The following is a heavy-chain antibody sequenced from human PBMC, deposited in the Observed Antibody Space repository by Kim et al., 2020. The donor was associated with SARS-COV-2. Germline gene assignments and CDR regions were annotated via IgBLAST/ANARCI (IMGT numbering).Heavy chain of an antibody. Sequence: GGSLRLSCAASGFTFSNYAMSWVRQAPGKGLEWVSTIDGSGGSTYYADSVKGRFTISRDNSKNTLYLQMNSLRVDDTAVYYCAKDPLYSSSYIYFLYWGQGTLVTVSS. J-gene: IGHJ1*01. D-gene: IGHD6-6*01. V-gene: IGHV3-23*01. CDR3: AKDPLYSSSYIYFLY. CDR2: IDGSGGST. CDR1: GFTFSNYA.